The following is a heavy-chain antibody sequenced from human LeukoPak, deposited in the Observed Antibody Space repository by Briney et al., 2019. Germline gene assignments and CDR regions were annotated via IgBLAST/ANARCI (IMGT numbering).Heavy chain of an antibody. Sequence: GGSLRLSCAASGFTFSRYWMSWVRQAPGKGLEWVSAISGSGGSTYYADSVKGRFTISRDNSKNTLYLQMNSLRAEDTAVYYCARITTSYADFWGQGTLVTVSS. D-gene: IGHD3-22*01. CDR3: ARITTSYADF. J-gene: IGHJ4*02. CDR1: GFTFSRYW. V-gene: IGHV3-23*01. CDR2: ISGSGGST.